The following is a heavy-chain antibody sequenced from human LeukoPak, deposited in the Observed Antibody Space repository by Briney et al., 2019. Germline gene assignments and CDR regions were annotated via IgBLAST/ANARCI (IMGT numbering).Heavy chain of an antibody. CDR1: GFTFNDYG. V-gene: IGHV3-9*01. CDR3: AKAGYYDSSGYPSLHAFDI. J-gene: IGHJ3*02. CDR2: IRWDGNSL. D-gene: IGHD3-22*01. Sequence: PGRSLRLSCAASGFTFNDYGMHWVRQPPGKGLEWVSSIRWDGNSLGYADSVKGRFTISRDSAKNSLYLQMNSLRAEDTALYYCAKAGYYDSSGYPSLHAFDIWGQGTMVTVSS.